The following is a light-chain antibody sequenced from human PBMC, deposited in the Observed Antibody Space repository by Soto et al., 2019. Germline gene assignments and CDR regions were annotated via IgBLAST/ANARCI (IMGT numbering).Light chain of an antibody. CDR2: SNN. CDR3: AAWDDSLNGYV. V-gene: IGLV1-44*01. J-gene: IGLJ1*01. Sequence: QPVLTQPPSASGTPGQRVTISCSGSSSNIGSNTVNWYQQLPGTAPKLLIYSNNQRPSGVPDRFSGSKSGTSASLAISGLQSVDEADYYCAAWDDSLNGYVFGTGTKLTGL. CDR1: SSNIGSNT.